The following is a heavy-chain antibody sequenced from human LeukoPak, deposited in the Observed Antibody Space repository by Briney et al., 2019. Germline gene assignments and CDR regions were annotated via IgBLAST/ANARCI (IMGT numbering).Heavy chain of an antibody. D-gene: IGHD3-22*01. V-gene: IGHV4-4*07. CDR3: ARAYYDTSGYPGWYFDL. CDR1: GGSISSYY. Sequence: SETLSLTCTVSGGSISSYYWSWIRQPAGKGLQRIGRIYTSGSTNYNPSLKSRVTMSVDTSKNQFSLKLTSVTAADTAVYYCARAYYDTSGYPGWYFDLWGRGTLVTVSS. J-gene: IGHJ2*01. CDR2: IYTSGST.